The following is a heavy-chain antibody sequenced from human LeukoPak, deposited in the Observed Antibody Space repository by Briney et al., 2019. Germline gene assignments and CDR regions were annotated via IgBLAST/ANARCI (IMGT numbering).Heavy chain of an antibody. Sequence: PGGSLRLSCAASGFTVSSNYMSWVRQAPGKGLEWVSVIYSGGSTYYADSVKGRFTISRDNSKNTLYLQMNSPRAEDTAVYYCARDGVGYSGYGPDYFDYWGQGTLVTVSS. V-gene: IGHV3-66*01. J-gene: IGHJ4*02. CDR1: GFTVSSNY. CDR3: ARDGVGYSGYGPDYFDY. D-gene: IGHD5-12*01. CDR2: IYSGGST.